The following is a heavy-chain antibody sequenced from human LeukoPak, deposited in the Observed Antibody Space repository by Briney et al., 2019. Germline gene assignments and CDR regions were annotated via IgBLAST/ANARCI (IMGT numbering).Heavy chain of an antibody. J-gene: IGHJ4*02. CDR3: ARDRYCSSTSCYADFDY. D-gene: IGHD2-2*01. V-gene: IGHV3-53*01. CDR2: LYSSATT. CDR1: GFTVSSNY. Sequence: GGSLRLSCAASGFTVSSNYMTWVRQAPGKGLEWVTILYSSATTYYADSVTGRFTISRDNSKNTLYLQMNSLRAEDTAVYYCARDRYCSSTSCYADFDYWGQGTLVTVSS.